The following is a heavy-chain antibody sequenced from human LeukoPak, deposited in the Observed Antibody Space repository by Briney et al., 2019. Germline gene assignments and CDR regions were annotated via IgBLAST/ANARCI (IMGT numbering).Heavy chain of an antibody. J-gene: IGHJ5*02. CDR3: ARVRDGYNWFDP. Sequence: PSETLSLTCTVSGGSISSYYWSRIRQPPGKGLEWIGYIYYSGSTNYNPSLKSRVTISVDTSKNQFSLKLSSVTAADTAVYYCARVRDGYNWFDPWGQGTLVTVSS. CDR1: GGSISSYY. CDR2: IYYSGST. V-gene: IGHV4-59*01.